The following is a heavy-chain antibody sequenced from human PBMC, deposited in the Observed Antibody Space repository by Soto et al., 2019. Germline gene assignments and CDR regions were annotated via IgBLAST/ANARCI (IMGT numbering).Heavy chain of an antibody. Sequence: QLRLQESGSGLVKPSQTLSLTCAVSGGSISSGNDSWSWIRQPPGKGLEWIGYIFHSGSPYYNPSPKSRVTISVDRSKNQFSLRLSSVTAADTAVYYCARDLHDYGDWYFDLWGRGTLVPVSS. CDR1: GGSISSGNDS. CDR2: IFHSGSP. J-gene: IGHJ2*01. V-gene: IGHV4-30-2*01. D-gene: IGHD4-17*01. CDR3: ARDLHDYGDWYFDL.